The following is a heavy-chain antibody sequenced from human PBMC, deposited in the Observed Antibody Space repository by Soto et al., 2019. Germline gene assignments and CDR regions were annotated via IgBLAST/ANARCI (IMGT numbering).Heavy chain of an antibody. D-gene: IGHD3-3*01. CDR3: ADGGEWSFNFIY. Sequence: EVQLVESGGGLVQPGGSLRLSCAASGFTFSSYEMNWVRQAPGKGLEWVSYISSSGSTIYYADSVKGRFTISRDNSKNTLYLQMNNLRAEDTAVYYCADGGEWSFNFIYWGQGTLVTVSS. CDR1: GFTFSSYE. V-gene: IGHV3-48*03. J-gene: IGHJ4*02. CDR2: ISSSGSTI.